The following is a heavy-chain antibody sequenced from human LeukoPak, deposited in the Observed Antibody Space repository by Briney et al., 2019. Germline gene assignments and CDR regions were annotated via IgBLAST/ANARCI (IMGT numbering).Heavy chain of an antibody. CDR2: IYTSANT. J-gene: IGHJ3*02. CDR1: GASISSYY. V-gene: IGHV4-4*07. Sequence: SETLSLTCSVSGASISSYYWSWIRQPAGKELEWIGRIYTSANTNYNPSLKSRVTISVDTSKNQFSLKLSSVTAADTAVYYCARDGYGSGIGAFDIWGQGTMVTVSS. D-gene: IGHD3-10*01. CDR3: ARDGYGSGIGAFDI.